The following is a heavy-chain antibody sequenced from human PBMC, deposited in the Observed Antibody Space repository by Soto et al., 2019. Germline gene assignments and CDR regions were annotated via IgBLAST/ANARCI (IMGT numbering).Heavy chain of an antibody. Sequence: EVQLVESGGGLVQPGGALRLSCSVSGFTFSDYGVNWVRQAPGKGLEWISYISSGSDTIYYAESVQGRFTISRDDAKNSLFLKMNILRNEDTAVYYCARVSKTWEDDYWGHGTLVTVSS. J-gene: IGHJ4*01. CDR3: ARVSKTWEDDY. D-gene: IGHD1-26*01. CDR1: GFTFSDYG. CDR2: ISSGSDTI. V-gene: IGHV3-48*02.